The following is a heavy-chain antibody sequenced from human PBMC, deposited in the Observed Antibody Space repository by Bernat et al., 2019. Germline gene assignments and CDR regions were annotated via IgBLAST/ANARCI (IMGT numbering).Heavy chain of an antibody. D-gene: IGHD2-21*02. J-gene: IGHJ4*02. V-gene: IGHV4-61*08. CDR3: ARETVTAYFDY. CDR2: IYYSGSS. Sequence: QVQLQESGPGLVKPSQTLSLTCTVSGGSISSGGYYWSWIRQHPGKGLEWIGYIYYSGSSKYNASLKSRVTISVDTSKNQFSLKLSSVTAADTAVYYCARETVTAYFDYWGQGTLVTVSS. CDR1: GGSISSGGYY.